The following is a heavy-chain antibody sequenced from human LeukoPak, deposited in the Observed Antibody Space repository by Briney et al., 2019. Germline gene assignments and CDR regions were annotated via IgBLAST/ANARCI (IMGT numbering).Heavy chain of an antibody. D-gene: IGHD5-12*01. CDR1: GFSLSTSGVG. Sequence: SGPTLVKPTQTLTLTCTFSGFSLSTSGVGVGWIRQPPGKALEWLALIYWNDDKRYSPSLKSRLTITKDTSKNQVVLTVTNMDPVDTATYYCAHRFGYSGYENWFDPWGQGTLVTVSS. J-gene: IGHJ5*02. V-gene: IGHV2-5*01. CDR2: IYWNDDK. CDR3: AHRFGYSGYENWFDP.